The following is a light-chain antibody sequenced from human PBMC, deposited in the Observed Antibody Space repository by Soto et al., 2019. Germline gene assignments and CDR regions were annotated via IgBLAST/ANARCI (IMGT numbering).Light chain of an antibody. Sequence: EIVMTQSPATLSVSPGELATLSFMASQSVSSKLAWYQQKPGQAPRLLIYGASTRATGIPARFSGSGSGTEFTLIISSLQSEDSAVYYCQQYNSWLWTFGQGTKVDIK. CDR1: QSVSSK. CDR3: QQYNSWLWT. V-gene: IGKV3-15*01. J-gene: IGKJ1*01. CDR2: GAS.